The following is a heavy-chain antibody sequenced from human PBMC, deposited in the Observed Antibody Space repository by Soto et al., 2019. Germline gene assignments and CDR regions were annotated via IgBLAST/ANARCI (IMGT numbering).Heavy chain of an antibody. J-gene: IGHJ6*01. CDR3: TTLGSHYSYHNFYV. V-gene: IGHV3-15*07. CDR1: GFTFSNAW. CDR2: IKMKSEGATT. D-gene: IGHD2-15*01. Sequence: EVQLVESGGDLVTPGGSLRLSCAASGFTFSNAWMNWVRQAPGKGLEWVGLIKMKSEGATTHYAAPVNGRFTISRDDSKKTLYLQMSSLKTEDTAVYYCTTLGSHYSYHNFYVWGQGTTVTVSS.